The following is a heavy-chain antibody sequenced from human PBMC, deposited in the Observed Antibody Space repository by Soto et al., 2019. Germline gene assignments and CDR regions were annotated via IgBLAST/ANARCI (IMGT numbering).Heavy chain of an antibody. CDR2: INPSGGST. V-gene: IGHV1-46*01. CDR1: GYTFTSYY. Sequence: ASVKVSCKASGYTFTSYYMHWVRQAPGQGLEWMGIINPSGGSTSYAQKFQGRVTMTRDTSTSTVYMELSSLGSEDTAVYYCARGEPDPYYYYGMDVWGQGTTVTVSS. CDR3: ARGEPDPYYYYGMDV. J-gene: IGHJ6*02.